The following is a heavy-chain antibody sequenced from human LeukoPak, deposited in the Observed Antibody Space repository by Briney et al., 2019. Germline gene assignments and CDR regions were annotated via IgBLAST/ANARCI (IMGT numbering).Heavy chain of an antibody. CDR3: ARVVRSDSFDYDYYYAMDV. D-gene: IGHD2-8*01. CDR2: FSDYNGNT. V-gene: IGHV1-18*01. Sequence: ASVKVSCKSSGFTFTRYSITWVRQAPGKGHEWMGCFSDYNGNTNYAQKYQGRVTMTTDTSTRTAYMELRSLRSDDTAVYYCARVVRSDSFDYDYYYAMDVWGQGTTVTVSS. J-gene: IGHJ6*02. CDR1: GFTFTRYS.